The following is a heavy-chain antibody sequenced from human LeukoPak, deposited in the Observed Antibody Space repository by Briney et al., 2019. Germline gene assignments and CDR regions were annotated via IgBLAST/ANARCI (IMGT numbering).Heavy chain of an antibody. CDR2: ISYDGSNK. V-gene: IGHV3-30*18. CDR3: AKDLIGMAAADDIYYYYGMDV. Sequence: GGSLRLSCAASGFTLSSYGMHWVRQAPGKGLEWVAVISYDGSNKYYADSVKGRFTISRDNSKNTLYLQMNSLRAEDTAVYYCAKDLIGMAAADDIYYYYGMDVWGQGTTVTVSS. D-gene: IGHD6-13*01. J-gene: IGHJ6*02. CDR1: GFTLSSYG.